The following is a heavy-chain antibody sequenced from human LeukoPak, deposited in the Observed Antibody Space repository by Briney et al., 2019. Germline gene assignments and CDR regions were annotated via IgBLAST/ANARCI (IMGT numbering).Heavy chain of an antibody. CDR3: ARDGWAAVTTWCGY. CDR2: ISSGSHTI. CDR1: GFTFSSYS. D-gene: IGHD4-17*01. V-gene: IGHV3-48*01. Sequence: GGSLRLSCAASGFTFSSYSMNWVRQAPGKGLEWVSYISSGSHTIYYADSVKGRFTISRDYAKNSLYLQMNSLRAEDTAVYYCARDGWAAVTTWCGYWGQATLVTVSS. J-gene: IGHJ4*02.